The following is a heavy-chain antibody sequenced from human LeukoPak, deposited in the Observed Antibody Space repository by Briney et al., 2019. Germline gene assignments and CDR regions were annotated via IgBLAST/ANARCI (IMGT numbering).Heavy chain of an antibody. D-gene: IGHD4-17*01. CDR1: GYSFTSYW. J-gene: IGHJ3*02. V-gene: IGHV5-51*01. CDR3: ASGRLRRTRDAFDI. CDR2: IYPGDSDH. Sequence: GESLKISCKASGYSFTSYWFGWVRQMPGKGLEWMGIIYPGDSDHRYSPSFKGQVTISVDKSISTAYLQWSSLKASDIAMYYCASGRLRRTRDAFDIGGQGTMVTVSS.